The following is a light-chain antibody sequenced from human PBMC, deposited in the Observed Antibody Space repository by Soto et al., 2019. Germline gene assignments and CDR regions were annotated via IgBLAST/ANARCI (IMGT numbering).Light chain of an antibody. CDR3: QQLCDLPLT. CDR1: PRVDTL. V-gene: IGKV3-11*01. Sequence: EIVLTQSPATLSLSPGETATLSCRASPRVDTLFYWYHQKPGQVPRLLIFDASNRATGIPARFSGSGSGTDFTLTISSLEPEDFAVYYCQQLCDLPLTFGGGTKVEIK. J-gene: IGKJ4*01. CDR2: DAS.